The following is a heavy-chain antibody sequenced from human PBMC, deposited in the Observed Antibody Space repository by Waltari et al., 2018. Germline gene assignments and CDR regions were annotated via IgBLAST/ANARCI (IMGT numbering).Heavy chain of an antibody. J-gene: IGHJ5*02. Sequence: QVQLQESGPGLVKPSETLSLTCAVSGYSISSGYYWGWIRQPPGKGLEWIGSIYHSGSTYDNPSLKSRVTIAVDTSKNQFALKLSSVTAADTAVYYCARDFYSYGYFNWFDPWGQGTLVTVSS. CDR3: ARDFYSYGYFNWFDP. V-gene: IGHV4-38-2*02. D-gene: IGHD5-18*01. CDR1: GYSISSGYY. CDR2: IYHSGST.